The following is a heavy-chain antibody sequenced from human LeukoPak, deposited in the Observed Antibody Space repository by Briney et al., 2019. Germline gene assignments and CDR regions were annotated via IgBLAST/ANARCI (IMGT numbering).Heavy chain of an antibody. CDR1: GGSLSSYY. Sequence: SETLSLTCTVSGGSLSSYYWSWIRQPAGKGLEWIGRIYSSGSTNYNPSLKSRVTMSVDTSKNQFPLNLSSVTVADTAVYYCVREGRYGDYEGYWGQGTLVTVSS. CDR3: VREGRYGDYEGY. CDR2: IYSSGST. D-gene: IGHD4-17*01. V-gene: IGHV4-4*07. J-gene: IGHJ4*02.